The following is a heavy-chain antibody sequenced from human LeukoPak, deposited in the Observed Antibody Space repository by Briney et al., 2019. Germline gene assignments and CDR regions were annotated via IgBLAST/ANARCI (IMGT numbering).Heavy chain of an antibody. CDR1: GYTFTGYY. J-gene: IGHJ4*02. Sequence: ASVKVSCKASGYTFTGYYMHWVRQAPGQGLEWMGRINPNSGGTNYAQKFQGRGTMTRDTSISTAYMELSRLRSDDTAVYYCARVGVYDSSGYYVGDDYWGQGTLVTVSS. CDR3: ARVGVYDSSGYYVGDDY. CDR2: INPNSGGT. V-gene: IGHV1-2*06. D-gene: IGHD3-22*01.